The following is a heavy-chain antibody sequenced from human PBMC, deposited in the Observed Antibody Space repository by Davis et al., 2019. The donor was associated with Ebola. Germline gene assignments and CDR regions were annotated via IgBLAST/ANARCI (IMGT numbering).Heavy chain of an antibody. Sequence: PSETLSLTCTVSGASMTSYYWSWIRRPPGKRLEWIGSIYYTGNAYYNSSLASRATISVDTSKNQFSLKLTSVTAADTAMYYCSERGSSVWGQGTLVTVSS. CDR1: GASMTSYY. CDR3: SERGSSV. V-gene: IGHV4-59*03. CDR2: IYYTGNA. D-gene: IGHD3-10*01. J-gene: IGHJ4*02.